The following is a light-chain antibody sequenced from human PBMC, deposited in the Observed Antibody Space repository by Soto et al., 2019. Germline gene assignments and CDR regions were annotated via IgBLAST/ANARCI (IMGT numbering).Light chain of an antibody. Sequence: QPVLTQSSSASASLGSSVKLTCTLSSGHSSYIIAWHQQQPGKAPRYLMKLEGSGSYNKGSGVPDRFSGSSSGADRYLTISNLQFEDEADYYRETWDSNTQVFGGGTKVTVL. V-gene: IGLV4-60*02. CDR1: SGHSSYI. J-gene: IGLJ2*01. CDR3: ETWDSNTQV. CDR2: LEGSGSY.